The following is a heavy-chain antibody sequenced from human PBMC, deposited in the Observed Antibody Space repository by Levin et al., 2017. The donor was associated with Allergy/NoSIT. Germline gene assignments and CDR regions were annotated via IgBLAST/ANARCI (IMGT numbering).Heavy chain of an antibody. J-gene: IGHJ4*02. CDR3: ARDLPWFEEIFPLSG. D-gene: IGHD3-10*01. Sequence: KSGGSLRLSCAVSGGAISSSNWWNWVRQPPGKGLEWIGEIYHTGRTNYNPSLKSRVTMSVDKSKNQFSLTLTSVTAADSAVYYCARDLPWFEEIFPLSGWGQGALVTVSS. CDR2: IYHTGRT. CDR1: GGAISSSNW. V-gene: IGHV4-4*02.